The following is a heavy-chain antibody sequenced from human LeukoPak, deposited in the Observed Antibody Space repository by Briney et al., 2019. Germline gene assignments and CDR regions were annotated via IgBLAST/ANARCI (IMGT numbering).Heavy chain of an antibody. CDR3: AKESKRYGSVSYYFDY. CDR2: ISGSGGST. CDR1: GFTFSSYA. J-gene: IGHJ4*02. Sequence: GGSLRLSCAASGFTFSSYAMSWVRQAPGKGLEWVSAISGSGGSTYYAESVKGRFTISRDNSKNTLYLQMNSLRAADTAVYYCAKESKRYGSVSYYFDYWGQGTLVTVSS. D-gene: IGHD3-10*01. V-gene: IGHV3-23*01.